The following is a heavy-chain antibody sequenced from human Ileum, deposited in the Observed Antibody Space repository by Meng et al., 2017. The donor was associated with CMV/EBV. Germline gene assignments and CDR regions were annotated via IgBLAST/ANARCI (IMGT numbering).Heavy chain of an antibody. CDR2: IRATGNTI. V-gene: IGHV3-11*01. J-gene: IGHJ1*01. CDR1: GFPLIDSY. CDR3: ARVYGSSWYGEYFQH. D-gene: IGHD6-13*01. Sequence: SGFPLIDSYMSWIRQAPGKGLEWVSYIRATGNTIYYEDSVKGRFTISRDDAKNSLYLQMNSLRAEDTAVYYCARVYGSSWYGEYFQHWGQGTLVTVSS.